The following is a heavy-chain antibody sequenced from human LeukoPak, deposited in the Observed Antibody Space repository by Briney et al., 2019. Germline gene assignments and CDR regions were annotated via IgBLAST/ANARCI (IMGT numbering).Heavy chain of an antibody. CDR1: GGSISCGDYY. CDR3: ASSIVVVPAAMDYYYMDV. J-gene: IGHJ6*03. Sequence: SETLSLTCTVSGGSISCGDYYWSWIRQPPGKGLEWIGYIYYSGSTYYNPSLKSRVTISVDTSKNQFSLKLSSVTAADTAVYYCASSIVVVPAAMDYYYMDVWGKGTTVTVSS. CDR2: IYYSGST. V-gene: IGHV4-30-4*08. D-gene: IGHD2-2*01.